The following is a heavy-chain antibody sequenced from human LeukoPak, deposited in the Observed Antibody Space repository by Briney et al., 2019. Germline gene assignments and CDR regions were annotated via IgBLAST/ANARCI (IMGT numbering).Heavy chain of an antibody. V-gene: IGHV3-23*01. CDR3: AKGKVNHDGALDA. J-gene: IGHJ3*01. Sequence: GGSLRLSCVVSGFPFSSYAMSWVRQAPGKGLEWVSGISGSGDDTYYAASVKGRFIVSRDTSKKTLYLQMNSLRAEDTAVYYCAKGKVNHDGALDAWGQGTLVTVSS. CDR1: GFPFSSYA. CDR2: ISGSGDDT. D-gene: IGHD2-21*01.